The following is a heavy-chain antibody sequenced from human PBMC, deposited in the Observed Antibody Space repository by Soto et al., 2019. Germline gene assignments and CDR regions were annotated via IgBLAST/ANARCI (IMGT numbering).Heavy chain of an antibody. CDR1: GFIFSTYA. J-gene: IGHJ3*02. D-gene: IGHD4-17*01. Sequence: GGSLRLSCAASGFIFSTYAMNWVRQAPGKGLEWVSAISSSGDSAYYAESVRGRFTISRDNSINTLYLQMRSLRPEDTAVYYCAHPRGYGVFDAVDIWCQGTMVTVSS. V-gene: IGHV3-23*01. CDR3: AHPRGYGVFDAVDI. CDR2: ISSSGDSA.